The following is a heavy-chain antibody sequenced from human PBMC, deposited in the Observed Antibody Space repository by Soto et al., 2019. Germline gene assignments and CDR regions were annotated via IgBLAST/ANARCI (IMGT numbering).Heavy chain of an antibody. CDR3: AKRIVGATGNWFDP. J-gene: IGHJ5*02. Sequence: KASETLSLTCTVSGGSISSYFWTWIRQPPGKGLEWIGYIYYSGRTNYNPSLKSRVTISVDTSKNQFSLNLNSVTAADTAVYFCAKRIVGATGNWFDPWGQGTLVTVSS. V-gene: IGHV4-59*01. CDR1: GGSISSYF. CDR2: IYYSGRT. D-gene: IGHD1-26*01.